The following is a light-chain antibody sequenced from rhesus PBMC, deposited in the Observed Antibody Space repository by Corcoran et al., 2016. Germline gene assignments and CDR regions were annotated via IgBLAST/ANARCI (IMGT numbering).Light chain of an antibody. V-gene: IGKV1-28*01. Sequence: DIQMTQSPSSLSASVGDTVTITCRASQGISSYLNWFQQQPGKAPKLLIYAASSLESGVPSRFSGSGSGTEFTLTISSLQPEDFAAYYCLQHNSYPWTFGQGTKVEIK. CDR3: LQHNSYPWT. CDR2: AAS. J-gene: IGKJ1*01. CDR1: QGISSY.